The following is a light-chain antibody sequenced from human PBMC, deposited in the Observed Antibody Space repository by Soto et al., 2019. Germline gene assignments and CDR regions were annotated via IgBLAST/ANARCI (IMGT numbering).Light chain of an antibody. CDR2: GAS. V-gene: IGKV3-20*01. CDR3: QQYRSWPRT. Sequence: EIVLSQSPGTLSLSPGERVTLSCRASQSVSSSYLAWYQQRPGQAPRLLIYGASTKATDMPGRFSGRGSGTEFTLTISSLQSEDFAVYYCQQYRSWPRTFGQGTKVDIK. J-gene: IGKJ1*01. CDR1: QSVSSSY.